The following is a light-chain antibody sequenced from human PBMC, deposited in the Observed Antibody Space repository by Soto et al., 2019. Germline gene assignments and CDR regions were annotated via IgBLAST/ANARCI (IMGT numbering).Light chain of an antibody. J-gene: IGKJ1*01. CDR3: QHYNEWHQK. Sequence: EIVMTQSPGTLSLSPGERATLSCRASQSVSTNLAWYQQIPGQAPRLLIYGASTRATGIPARFSGSGSGTEFTVAISNLQSEDFAVDYCQHYNEWHQKFGLGTKVEIK. CDR1: QSVSTN. CDR2: GAS. V-gene: IGKV3-15*01.